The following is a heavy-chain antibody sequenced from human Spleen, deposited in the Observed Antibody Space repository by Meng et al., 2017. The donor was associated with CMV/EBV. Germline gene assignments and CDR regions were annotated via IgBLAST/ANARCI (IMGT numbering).Heavy chain of an antibody. Sequence: SETLSLTCAVYGGSFSGYYLSWIRQSPGKGLEWIGEINNSGSTNYIPSLRSRVTISLDTSNKQVSLRLTSVTAADTAVYYCARDLQLETRGDVAFDIWGQGTMVTVSS. D-gene: IGHD1-1*01. CDR3: ARDLQLETRGDVAFDI. J-gene: IGHJ3*02. V-gene: IGHV4-34*01. CDR1: GGSFSGYY. CDR2: INNSGST.